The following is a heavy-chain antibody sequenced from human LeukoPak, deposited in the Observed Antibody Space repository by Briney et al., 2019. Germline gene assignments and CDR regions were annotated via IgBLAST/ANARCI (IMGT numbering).Heavy chain of an antibody. V-gene: IGHV3-23*01. CDR3: AKLNYGDYVS. D-gene: IGHD4-17*01. CDR1: GFTFSSYG. Sequence: GGSLRLSCAASGFTFSSYGMSWVRQAPGKGLEWVSAISGSGGSTYYADSVKGRFTISRDNSKNTLHLQMNSLRAEDTAVYYCAKLNYGDYVSWGQGTLVTVSS. J-gene: IGHJ4*02. CDR2: ISGSGGST.